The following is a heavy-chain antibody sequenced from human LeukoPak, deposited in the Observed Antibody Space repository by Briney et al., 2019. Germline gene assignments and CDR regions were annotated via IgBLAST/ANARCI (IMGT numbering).Heavy chain of an antibody. CDR3: ARNGYGYVRYYYGMDV. D-gene: IGHD5-18*01. CDR2: INHSGST. V-gene: IGHV4-34*01. Sequence: PSETLSLTCAVYGGSFSGYYWSWIRQPPGKGLEWIGEINHSGSTNYNPSLKSRVTISVDTSKNQFSLKLSSVTAADTAVYYCARNGYGYVRYYYGMDVWGQGTTVTVSS. J-gene: IGHJ6*02. CDR1: GGSFSGYY.